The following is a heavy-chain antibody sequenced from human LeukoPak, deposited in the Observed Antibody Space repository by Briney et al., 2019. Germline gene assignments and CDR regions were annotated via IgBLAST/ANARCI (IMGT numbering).Heavy chain of an antibody. D-gene: IGHD6-19*01. V-gene: IGHV4-59*01. J-gene: IGHJ4*02. CDR1: GGSISSYY. CDR2: IYYSGST. CDR3: ARDLGSGWLHY. Sequence: PSETLSLTCTVSGGSISSYYWSWIRQPPGKGREWIGYIYYSGSTNYNPSLKSRVTISVATSKNQFSLKLSSVTAADTAVYYCARDLGSGWLHYWGQGTLVTVSS.